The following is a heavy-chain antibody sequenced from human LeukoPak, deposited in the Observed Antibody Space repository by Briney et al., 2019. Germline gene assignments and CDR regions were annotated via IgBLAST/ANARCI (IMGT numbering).Heavy chain of an antibody. D-gene: IGHD3-10*01. CDR2: SYYNGNT. CDR3: ARGALLWFGAKMEYYFDY. Sequence: GSLRLSCAASGFTFSRYWMSWIRQPPGKGLEWIGFSYYNGNTNYNPSLKSRVTISVDMSKNQFSLSLRSVTAADTAVYYCARGALLWFGAKMEYYFDYWGQGTPLTVSS. CDR1: GFTFSRYW. V-gene: IGHV4-59*01. J-gene: IGHJ4*02.